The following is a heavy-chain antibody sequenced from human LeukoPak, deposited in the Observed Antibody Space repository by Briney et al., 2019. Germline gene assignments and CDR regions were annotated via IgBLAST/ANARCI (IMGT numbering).Heavy chain of an antibody. CDR3: ARVLNLASCGGDCYHLDY. V-gene: IGHV3-21*01. Sequence: SGGSLRLSCAASGFTFSSYGMHWVRQAPGKGLEWVSSISSSSSYIYYADSVKGRFTISRDNAKNSLYLQMNSLRAEDTAVYYCARVLNLASCGGDCYHLDYWGQGTLVTVSS. CDR2: ISSSSSYI. CDR1: GFTFSSYG. J-gene: IGHJ4*02. D-gene: IGHD2-21*02.